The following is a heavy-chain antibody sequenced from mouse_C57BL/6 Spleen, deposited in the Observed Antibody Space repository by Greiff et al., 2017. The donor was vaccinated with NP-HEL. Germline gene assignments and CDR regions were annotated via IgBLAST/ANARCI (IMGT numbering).Heavy chain of an antibody. D-gene: IGHD1-1*01. CDR1: GYAFSSYW. Sequence: VQLQQSGAELVKPGASVKISCKASGYAFSSYWMNWVKQRPGKGLEWIGQIYPGDGDTNYNGKFKGKATLTADKSSSTAYMQLSSLTSEDSAVYFCARDPVVATDYAMDYWGQGTSVTVSS. J-gene: IGHJ4*01. CDR2: IYPGDGDT. CDR3: ARDPVVATDYAMDY. V-gene: IGHV1-80*01.